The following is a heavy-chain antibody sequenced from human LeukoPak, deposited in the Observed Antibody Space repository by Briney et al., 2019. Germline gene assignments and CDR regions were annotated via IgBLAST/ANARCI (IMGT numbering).Heavy chain of an antibody. J-gene: IGHJ6*04. V-gene: IGHV3-53*01. CDR1: GLTVSSNY. CDR3: ASVAHDYGDYGGMDV. CDR2: IYSGGST. Sequence: GGSLRLSCAASGLTVSSNYMSWVRQAPGKGLEWVSVIYSGGSTYYADSVKGRFTISRDNSKNTLYLQMNSLRAEDTAVYYCASVAHDYGDYGGMDVWGKGTTVTVSS. D-gene: IGHD4-17*01.